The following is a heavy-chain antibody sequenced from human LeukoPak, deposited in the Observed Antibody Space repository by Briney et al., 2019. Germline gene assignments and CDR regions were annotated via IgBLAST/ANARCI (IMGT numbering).Heavy chain of an antibody. CDR3: ARAYYYYDSSGYSPLGY. CDR2: INHSGST. V-gene: IGHV4-34*01. CDR1: GGSFSGYY. Sequence: SETLSLTCAVYGGSFSGYYWSWIRQPPGKGLEWLGEINHSGSTNYNPSLKSRVTISVDASKNQFSLKLSSVTAADTAVYYCARAYYYYDSSGYSPLGYWGQGTLVTVSS. D-gene: IGHD3-22*01. J-gene: IGHJ4*02.